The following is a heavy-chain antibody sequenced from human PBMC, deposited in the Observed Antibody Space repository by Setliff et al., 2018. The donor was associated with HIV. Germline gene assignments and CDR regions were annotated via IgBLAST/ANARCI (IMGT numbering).Heavy chain of an antibody. D-gene: IGHD6-13*01. J-gene: IGHJ4*02. CDR2: IHYSGNT. Sequence: SETLSLTCSVSGGSVNRDYWSWIRQPPGKGLEWIGYIHYSGNTNYNPSLKSRVTISVDRPKNQFSLKLSSVTAADTGVYYCARGRGYSSTWYALPYFDCWGQGTLVTVSS. V-gene: IGHV4-59*02. CDR3: ARGRGYSSTWYALPYFDC. CDR1: GGSVNRDY.